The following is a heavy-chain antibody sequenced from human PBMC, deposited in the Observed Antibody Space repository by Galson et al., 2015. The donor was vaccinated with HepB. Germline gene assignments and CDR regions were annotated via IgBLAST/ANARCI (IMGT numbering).Heavy chain of an antibody. D-gene: IGHD3-16*01. CDR2: IKSDGSNT. V-gene: IGHV3-74*01. CDR1: GFSFSSYR. Sequence: SLRLSCAASGFSFSSYRMHWVRQAPGKGLVWVPRIKSDGSNTTYADSVKGRFTISRDNAKNTLYLQMNSLRAEDTAVYYCAREPRFYYGMDVWGQGTTVTVSS. CDR3: AREPRFYYGMDV. J-gene: IGHJ6*02.